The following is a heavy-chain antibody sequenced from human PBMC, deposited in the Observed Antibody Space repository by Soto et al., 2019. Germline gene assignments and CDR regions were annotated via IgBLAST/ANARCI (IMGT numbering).Heavy chain of an antibody. J-gene: IGHJ3*02. Sequence: LGGSLRLSCAASGFTFSSYAMHWVRQAPGKGLEWVAVISYDGSNKYYADSVKGRFTISRDNSKNTLYLQMNSLRAEDTAVYYCARGYCSGGSCPPGGDAFDIWGQGTMVTVSS. CDR2: ISYDGSNK. D-gene: IGHD2-15*01. CDR3: ARGYCSGGSCPPGGDAFDI. V-gene: IGHV3-30-3*01. CDR1: GFTFSSYA.